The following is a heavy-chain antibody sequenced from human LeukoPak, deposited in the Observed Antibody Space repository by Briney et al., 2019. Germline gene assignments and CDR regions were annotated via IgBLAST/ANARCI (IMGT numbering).Heavy chain of an antibody. V-gene: IGHV4-59*08. D-gene: IGHD4-17*01. Sequence: SETLSLTCTVSGGSISSHYWSWIRQPPGKGLEWIGYIYYSGSTNYNPSLKSRVTISVDTSKNQFSLKLSSVTAADTAVYYCARRTTVTTGFDYWGQGTLVTVSS. J-gene: IGHJ4*02. CDR1: GGSISSHY. CDR2: IYYSGST. CDR3: ARRTTVTTGFDY.